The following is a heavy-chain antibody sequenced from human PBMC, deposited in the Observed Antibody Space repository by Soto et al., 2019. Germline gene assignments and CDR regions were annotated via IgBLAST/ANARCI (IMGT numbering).Heavy chain of an antibody. Sequence: SVKVSCKASGGTFSGYAISWVRQAPEQGLEWIGEIITIFGTANYAQKFQGRVTITADESTSTAYMELSSLRSEDTAVYYCSRYASFGLSRITIFPMDGWGQGTTVTVSS. J-gene: IGHJ6*02. D-gene: IGHD3-3*01. CDR3: SRYASFGLSRITIFPMDG. V-gene: IGHV1-69*13. CDR2: IITIFGTA. CDR1: GGTFSGYA.